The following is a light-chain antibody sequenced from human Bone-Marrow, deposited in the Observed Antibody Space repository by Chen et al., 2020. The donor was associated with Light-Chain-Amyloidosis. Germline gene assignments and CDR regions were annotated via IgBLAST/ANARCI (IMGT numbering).Light chain of an antibody. Sequence: SYELTQPPSVSVSPGQTARITCSGDDLPTKYAYWYQQQPGQAPVLVIYRDTARPSGLSGRFSGSSSGTTAALTISGVRAEDEADYHCQSADSSGTYEVVFGGGTKLTVL. CDR1: DLPTKY. CDR2: RDT. V-gene: IGLV3-25*03. CDR3: QSADSSGTYEVV. J-gene: IGLJ2*01.